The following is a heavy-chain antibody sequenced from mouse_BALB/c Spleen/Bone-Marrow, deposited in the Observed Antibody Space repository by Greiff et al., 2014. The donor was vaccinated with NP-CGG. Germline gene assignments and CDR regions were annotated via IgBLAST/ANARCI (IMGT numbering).Heavy chain of an antibody. J-gene: IGHJ2*01. Sequence: VQLKQSGPDLVKPSPSLSLTCTVTGYSFTSCSSWHWIRQFPGNQLECMYYIHYNANTNYNPSLKSRISITRDTSKNQFFLQSNSVTTEYTATYDCARQNCNDYFDYWGQGTTLTVSS. CDR3: ARQNCNDYFDY. D-gene: IGHD2-1*01. CDR1: GYSFTSCSS. CDR2: IHYNANT. V-gene: IGHV3-1*02.